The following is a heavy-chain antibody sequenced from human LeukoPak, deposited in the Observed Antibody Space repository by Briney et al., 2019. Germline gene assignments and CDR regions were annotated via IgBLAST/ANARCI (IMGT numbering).Heavy chain of an antibody. Sequence: PGGSLRLSCAASGFTFSDYYMSWIRQAPGKGLEWVSYISSSSSYTNYADSVKGRFTISRDNAKNSLHLQMNSLRAEDTAVYYCARGLSVIRGDAFDIWGQGTMVTVSS. J-gene: IGHJ3*02. CDR2: ISSSSSYT. D-gene: IGHD3-22*01. CDR3: ARGLSVIRGDAFDI. CDR1: GFTFSDYY. V-gene: IGHV3-11*05.